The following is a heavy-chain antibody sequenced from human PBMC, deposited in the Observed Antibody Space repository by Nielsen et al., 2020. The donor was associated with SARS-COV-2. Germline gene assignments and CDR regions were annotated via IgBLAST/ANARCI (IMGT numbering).Heavy chain of an antibody. V-gene: IGHV4-34*01. CDR3: ARGGGYSYGALDY. Sequence: SETLSLTCAVYGGSFSGYYWSWIRQPPGKGLEWIGEINHSGSTNYNPSLKSRVTISVDTSKSQFSLRLGSVTAADTAVYYCARGGGYSYGALDYWGQGTLVTVSS. CDR2: INHSGST. CDR1: GGSFSGYY. J-gene: IGHJ4*02. D-gene: IGHD5-18*01.